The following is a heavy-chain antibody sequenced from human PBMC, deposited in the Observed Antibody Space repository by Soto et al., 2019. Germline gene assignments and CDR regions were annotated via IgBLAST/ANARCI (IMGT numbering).Heavy chain of an antibody. CDR3: ARVSSVLRYFDWSPRGAFDI. D-gene: IGHD3-9*01. Sequence: SETLSLTCALYGRSFSVYYWSWIRQPPEKGLEWIGEINHSGSTNYNPSLKSRVTISVDTSKNQFSLKLSSVTAADTAVYYCARVSSVLRYFDWSPRGAFDIWGQGTMVTVSS. V-gene: IGHV4-34*01. CDR1: GRSFSVYY. CDR2: INHSGST. J-gene: IGHJ3*02.